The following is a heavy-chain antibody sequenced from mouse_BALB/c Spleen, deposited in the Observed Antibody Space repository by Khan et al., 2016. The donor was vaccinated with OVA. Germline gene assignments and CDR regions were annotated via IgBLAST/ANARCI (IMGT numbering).Heavy chain of an antibody. D-gene: IGHD2-12*01. Sequence: QVQLKQSGPGLVQPSQNLSITCTVSGFSLITYGVHWVRQSPGKGLEWLGVIWSGGTTDYNAAFISRLSITKDNSKSQVFFKMNSLQADDTAIYYCARNSYRYDFTYWGRGTLVTVSA. CDR3: ARNSYRYDFTY. J-gene: IGHJ3*01. V-gene: IGHV2-4-1*01. CDR2: IWSGGTT. CDR1: GFSLITYG.